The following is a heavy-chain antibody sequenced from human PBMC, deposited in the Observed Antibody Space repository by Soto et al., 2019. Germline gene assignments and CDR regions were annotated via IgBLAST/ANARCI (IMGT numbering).Heavy chain of an antibody. CDR3: ARQASSIFGVVKDYYYYYGMDV. CDR1: GYSFTSYW. Sequence: VESLKISYKGSGYSFTSYWIGWVRQMPGKGLEWMGISYPGDSDTRYSPSFQGQVTISADKSISTAYLQWSSLKASDSAMYYCARQASSIFGVVKDYYYYYGMDVWGQGTTVTVSS. V-gene: IGHV5-51*01. D-gene: IGHD3-3*01. CDR2: SYPGDSDT. J-gene: IGHJ6*02.